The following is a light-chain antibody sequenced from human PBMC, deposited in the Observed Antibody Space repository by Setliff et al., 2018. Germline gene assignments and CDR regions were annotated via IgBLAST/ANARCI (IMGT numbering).Light chain of an antibody. CDR1: SSNIGAGYD. CDR2: GNS. J-gene: IGLJ1*01. CDR3: AAWDDSLNGDV. Sequence: QSVLTQPPSVSGAPGQRVTISCTGSSSNIGAGYDVHWYQQLPGTAPKLLIYGNSNRPSGVPDRFSGSKSGTSASLAISGLQSEDEADYYCAAWDDSLNGDVFGTGTKVTV. V-gene: IGLV1-40*01.